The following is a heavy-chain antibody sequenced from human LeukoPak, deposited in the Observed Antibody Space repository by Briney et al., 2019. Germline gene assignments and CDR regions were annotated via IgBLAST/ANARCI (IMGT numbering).Heavy chain of an antibody. V-gene: IGHV3-23*01. D-gene: IGHD3-22*01. J-gene: IGHJ4*01. CDR1: GFTFSSSW. Sequence: GGSLRLSCAASGFTFSSSWMHWVRQVPGKGLEWVSAVSHDVDSTYYADSVKGRFTISRDNTKNMLFLHMNSLRAEDTAMYYCAKSPLYDSSGYFFPTFDSWGQGTLVAVSS. CDR2: VSHDVDST. CDR3: AKSPLYDSSGYFFPTFDS.